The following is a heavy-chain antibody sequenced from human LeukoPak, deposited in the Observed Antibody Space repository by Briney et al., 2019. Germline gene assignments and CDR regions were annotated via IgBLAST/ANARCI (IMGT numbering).Heavy chain of an antibody. V-gene: IGHV1-8*02. J-gene: IGHJ4*02. CDR1: GYIFTDYY. CDR2: MNPNSGNT. D-gene: IGHD3-10*01. CDR3: TMVRGVIRRGDY. Sequence: GASVKVSCKASGYIFTDYYMHWVRQATGQGLEWMGWMNPNSGNTGYAQKFQGRVTMTRNTSISTAYMELSSLRSEDTAVYYCTMVRGVIRRGDYWGQGTLVTVSS.